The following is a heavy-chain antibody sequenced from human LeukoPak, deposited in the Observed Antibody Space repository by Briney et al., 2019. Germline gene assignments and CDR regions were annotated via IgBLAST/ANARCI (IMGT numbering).Heavy chain of an antibody. Sequence: SETLSLTCTVSGGSISSYYWSWIRQPPGKGLEWIGYIYYSGSTNYNPSLKSRVTISVDTSKNQFSLQLSSVTAADTAVYYCARGKYSSSSSSDYWGQGTLVTVSS. D-gene: IGHD6-6*01. J-gene: IGHJ4*02. CDR3: ARGKYSSSSSSDY. V-gene: IGHV4-59*01. CDR1: GGSISSYY. CDR2: IYYSGST.